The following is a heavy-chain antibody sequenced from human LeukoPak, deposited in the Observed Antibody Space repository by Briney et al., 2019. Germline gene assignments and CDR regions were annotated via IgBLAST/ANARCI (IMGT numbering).Heavy chain of an antibody. CDR3: ARDPTIFGVVIESWFDP. J-gene: IGHJ5*02. CDR1: GYTFTGYY. D-gene: IGHD3-3*01. V-gene: IGHV1-2*02. Sequence: ASVKVSCKASGYTFTGYYMHWVRQAPGQGLEWMGWINPNSGGTNYAQKFQGRVTMTRDTSISTAYMELSRLRSDDTAVYYCARDPTIFGVVIESWFDPWGQGTLVTVSS. CDR2: INPNSGGT.